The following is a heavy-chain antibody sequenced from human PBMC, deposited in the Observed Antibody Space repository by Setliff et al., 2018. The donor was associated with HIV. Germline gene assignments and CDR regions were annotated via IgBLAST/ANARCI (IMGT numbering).Heavy chain of an antibody. CDR1: GGTSDTYA. V-gene: IGHV1-3*04. D-gene: IGHD2-2*01. CDR2: IDTDNGYR. CDR3: ARWCAAAGCYPAIYHFDS. Sequence: ASVKVSCKASGGTSDTYAINWVRQAPGQRLEWMGRIDTDNGYRRYSPKLQGRVTITKDTSANTAYMELRGLRSEDTAVYYCARWCAAAGCYPAIYHFDSWGQGTLVTVSS. J-gene: IGHJ4*02.